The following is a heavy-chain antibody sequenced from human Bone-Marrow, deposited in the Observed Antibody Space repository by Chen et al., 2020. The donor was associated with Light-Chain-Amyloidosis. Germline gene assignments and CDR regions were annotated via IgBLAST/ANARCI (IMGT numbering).Heavy chain of an antibody. CDR3: ARRRDGYNLDY. V-gene: IGHV5-51*01. CDR2: IYPDDSDA. Sequence: EVPLEQSGPAVHQPGESLMISCPVPGYTFPNYWIGWVRQMPGKGLEWMGVIYPDDSDARYSPSFEGQVTISADKSITTAYLQWRSLKASDTAMYYWARRRDGYNLDYWGQGTLVTVSS. CDR1: GYTFPNYW. D-gene: IGHD5-12*01. J-gene: IGHJ4*02.